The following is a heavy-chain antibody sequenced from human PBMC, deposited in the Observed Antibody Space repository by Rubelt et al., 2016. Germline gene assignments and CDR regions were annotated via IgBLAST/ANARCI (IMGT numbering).Heavy chain of an antibody. CDR2: INTNTGNP. V-gene: IGHV7-4-1*02. J-gene: IGHJ4*02. CDR1: GYTFTSYA. D-gene: IGHD5-24*01. Sequence: KVSCKASGYTFTSYAMNWVRQAPGQGLEWMGWINTNTGNPTYAQGFTGRFVFSLDTSVSTAYLQISSLKAEDTAVYYCARMLKRRDGYNLGYWGQGTLVTVSS. CDR3: ARMLKRRDGYNLGY.